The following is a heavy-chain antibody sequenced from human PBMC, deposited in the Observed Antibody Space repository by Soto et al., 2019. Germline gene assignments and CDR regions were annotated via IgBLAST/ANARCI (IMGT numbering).Heavy chain of an antibody. V-gene: IGHV3-21*01. D-gene: IGHD4-17*01. CDR2: ITSSSSYI. CDR3: AILSYGDYDDAFDI. J-gene: IGHJ3*02. Sequence: EVQLVESGGGLVKPGGSLRLSCAAPGFTFSSYSMNWVRQAPGKGLEWVSSITSSSSYIYYADSVKGRFTISRDNAKKSLYLQMNSLRAEDTAVYYCAILSYGDYDDAFDIWGQGTMVTVSS. CDR1: GFTFSSYS.